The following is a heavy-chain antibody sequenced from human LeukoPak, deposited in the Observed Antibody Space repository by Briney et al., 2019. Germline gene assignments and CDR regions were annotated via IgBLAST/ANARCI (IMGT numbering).Heavy chain of an antibody. CDR1: GGTSNSHA. V-gene: IGHV1-69*04. D-gene: IGHD3-22*01. CDR3: ATTNDGGGYQWGDSFDY. Sequence: ASVRVSCKASGGTSNSHAISWVRQAPGQGLEWMGRIISNLGTTNRAQKFQDRVTLTANKSTNTAYMELTSLTSDDTAIYYCATTNDGGGYQWGDSFDYWGQGTLVTVSS. J-gene: IGHJ4*02. CDR2: IISNLGTT.